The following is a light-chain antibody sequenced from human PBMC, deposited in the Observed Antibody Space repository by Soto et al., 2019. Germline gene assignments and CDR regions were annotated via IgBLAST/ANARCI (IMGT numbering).Light chain of an antibody. CDR2: EVS. V-gene: IGLV2-23*02. Sequence: QSVLAQPAPMSGTPGLSMTISFACSNSDHGSCDLVSWFQQYPGKAPNLILYEVSKRPLGVSNRFSGSKSGYTASLTISGLQAEDEGDYYCCSYADTTSLFGFGTGTKVTVL. J-gene: IGLJ1*01. CDR3: CSYADTTSLFG. CDR1: NSDHGSCDL.